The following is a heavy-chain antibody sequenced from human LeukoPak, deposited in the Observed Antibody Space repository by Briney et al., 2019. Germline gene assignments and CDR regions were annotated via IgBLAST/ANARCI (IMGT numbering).Heavy chain of an antibody. CDR3: AREHHYYGSGSYSWFDP. J-gene: IGHJ5*02. CDR2: INHSGST. V-gene: IGHV4-34*01. CDR1: GGSFSGYY. Sequence: PSETLSLTCAVYGGSFSGYYWSWIRQPPGKGLEWIGEINHSGSTNYNPSLKGRVTISVDTSKNQFSLKLSSVTAADTAVYYCAREHHYYGSGSYSWFDPWGQGTLVTVSS. D-gene: IGHD3-10*01.